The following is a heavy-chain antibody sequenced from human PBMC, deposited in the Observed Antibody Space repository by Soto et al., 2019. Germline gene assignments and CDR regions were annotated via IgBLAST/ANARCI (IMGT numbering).Heavy chain of an antibody. J-gene: IGHJ6*02. Sequence: SETLSLTCTVSGGSISSGGYYWSWIRQHPGKGLEWIGYIYYSGSTYYNPSLKSRVTISVDTPKNQFSLKLSSVTAADTSVYYCARSRDYGYYYGMDVWGQGTTVTVSS. CDR3: ARSRDYGYYYGMDV. CDR1: GGSISSGGYY. V-gene: IGHV4-31*03. CDR2: IYYSGST. D-gene: IGHD4-17*01.